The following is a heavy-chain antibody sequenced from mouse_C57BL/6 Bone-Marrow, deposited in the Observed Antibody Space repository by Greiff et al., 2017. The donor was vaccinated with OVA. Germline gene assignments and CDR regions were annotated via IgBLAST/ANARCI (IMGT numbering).Heavy chain of an antibody. CDR2: IYPGDGDT. CDR3: ARCPYYYGSSPFAY. CDR1: GYAFSSSW. J-gene: IGHJ3*01. Sequence: QVQLKESGPELVKPGASVKISCKASGYAFSSSWMNWVKQRPGKGLEWIGRIYPGDGDTNYNGKFKGKATLTADKSSSTAYMQLSSLTSEDSAVYFCARCPYYYGSSPFAYWGQGTLVTVSA. D-gene: IGHD1-1*01. V-gene: IGHV1-82*01.